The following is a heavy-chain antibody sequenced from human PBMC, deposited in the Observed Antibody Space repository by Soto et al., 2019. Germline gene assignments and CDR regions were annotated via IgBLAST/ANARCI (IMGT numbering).Heavy chain of an antibody. V-gene: IGHV4-34*01. D-gene: IGHD2-8*01. Sequence: QVQLQQWGAGLLKPSETLSLTCAVYGGSFSGYYWSWIRQPPGKGLEWIGEINHSGSTNYNPSLKSRVTISVDTSKNPFSLKLSSVTAAETAVYYCASRGRCPDGVCYVGNFDYWGQGTLVTVSS. CDR3: ASRGRCPDGVCYVGNFDY. CDR2: INHSGST. J-gene: IGHJ4*02. CDR1: GGSFSGYY.